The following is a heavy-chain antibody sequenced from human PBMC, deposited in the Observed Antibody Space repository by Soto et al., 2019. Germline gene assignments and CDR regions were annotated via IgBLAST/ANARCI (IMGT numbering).Heavy chain of an antibody. Sequence: PGGSLRLSCAASCFTFANAWINWVRQASGKGLEWVGRIKSNTDGGTTDFAEPVNGRFALSRDDSNNMVYLQMNSLKIEDTAVYFCTTDTYRTIVTVRFDYWGQGTLVTVSS. CDR3: TTDTYRTIVTVRFDY. CDR2: IKSNTDGGTT. CDR1: CFTFANAW. V-gene: IGHV3-15*07. D-gene: IGHD2-2*01. J-gene: IGHJ4*02.